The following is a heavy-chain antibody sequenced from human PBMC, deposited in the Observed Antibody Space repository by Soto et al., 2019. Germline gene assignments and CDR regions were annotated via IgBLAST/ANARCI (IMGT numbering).Heavy chain of an antibody. J-gene: IGHJ4*02. CDR3: ARDGDVNTGFGKDY. Sequence: GGSLRLSCAASGFTFSSYGMHWVRQAPGKGLEWVAFIWHDGGNRFYAESVKGRFTISRDNSKNTLYLQMTSLSAEDTAMYYCARDGDVNTGFGKDYWGQGTLVTVSS. CDR1: GFTFSSYG. V-gene: IGHV3-33*01. CDR2: IWHDGGNR. D-gene: IGHD3-16*01.